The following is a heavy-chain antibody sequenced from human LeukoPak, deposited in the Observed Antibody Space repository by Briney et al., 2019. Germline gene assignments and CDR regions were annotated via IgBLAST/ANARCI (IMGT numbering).Heavy chain of an antibody. CDR1: GVILSNVW. Sequence: GGSMRLSWAAAGVILSNVWMAWDRQAPGGWLGWVISIKQGGKHKNYGDSVKGRFTISRDNAKNSLYLQMNSLRAEDTAVYYCARDMYYGILTGHYMAARVPAYGMDVWGQGTRSPSP. CDR3: ARDMYYGILTGHYMAARVPAYGMDV. D-gene: IGHD3-9*01. CDR2: IKQGGKHK. V-gene: IGHV3-7*01. J-gene: IGHJ6*02.